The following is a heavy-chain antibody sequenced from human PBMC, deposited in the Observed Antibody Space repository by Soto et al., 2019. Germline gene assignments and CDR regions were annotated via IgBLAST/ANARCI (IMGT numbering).Heavy chain of an antibody. D-gene: IGHD2-15*01. CDR3: ARGLGYCSGGSCYSGDY. CDR1: GFTFSSYW. V-gene: IGHV3-74*01. Sequence: GGSLRLSCAASGFTFSSYWMHWVRQAPGKGLVWVSRINSDGSSTSYADSVKGRFTISRDNAKNTLYLQMNSLRAEDTAVYYCARGLGYCSGGSCYSGDYWGQGTLVTVSS. CDR2: INSDGSST. J-gene: IGHJ4*02.